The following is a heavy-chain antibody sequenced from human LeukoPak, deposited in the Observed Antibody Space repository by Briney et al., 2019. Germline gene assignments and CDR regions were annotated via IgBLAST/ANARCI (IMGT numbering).Heavy chain of an antibody. Sequence: NPSETLSLTCNVSGGSISSSKKYWGWIRQPPGKGLEWIGSIYYSGSTYYNPSLKSRVTISVDTSKNQFPLKLSSVTAADTAVYYCARQGSIWWYAWYFDLWGRGTLVTVSS. CDR2: IYYSGST. CDR3: ARQGSIWWYAWYFDL. J-gene: IGHJ2*01. D-gene: IGHD2-15*01. V-gene: IGHV4-39*01. CDR1: GGSISSSKKY.